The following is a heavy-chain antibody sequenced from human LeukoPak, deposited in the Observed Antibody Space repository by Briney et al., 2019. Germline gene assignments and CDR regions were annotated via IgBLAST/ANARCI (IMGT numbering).Heavy chain of an antibody. D-gene: IGHD3-10*02. CDR2: ISSSSSYI. CDR1: GFTFSSYS. CDR3: ARVKSVVPDFDY. J-gene: IGHJ4*02. Sequence: GGSLRLSCAASGFTFSSYSMNWVRQAPGKGLEWVSSISSSSSYIYYADSVKGRFTISRDNAKNSLYLQMNSLRAEDTAVYYCARVKSVVPDFDYWGQGTLVTVSS. V-gene: IGHV3-21*01.